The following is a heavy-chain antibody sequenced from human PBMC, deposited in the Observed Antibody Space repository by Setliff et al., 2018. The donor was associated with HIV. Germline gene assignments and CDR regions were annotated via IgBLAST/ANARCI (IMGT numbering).Heavy chain of an antibody. D-gene: IGHD3-9*01. V-gene: IGHV4-61*02. J-gene: IGHJ1*01. CDR3: AREAEQDYDVVTETLVEGAYIQF. CDR1: GASLNSGSYF. Sequence: TSETLSLTCTASGASLNSGSYFWSWVRRPAGKGLEWIGRIYTSGDTNYNPSLKSRVTISMDTSKKQFSLKLRSVTAADTAVYYCAREAEQDYDVVTETLVEGAYIQFWGQGSLVTVSS. CDR2: IYTSGDT.